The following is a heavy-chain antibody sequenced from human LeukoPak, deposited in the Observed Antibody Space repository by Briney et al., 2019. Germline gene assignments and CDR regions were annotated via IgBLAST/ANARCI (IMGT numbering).Heavy chain of an antibody. V-gene: IGHV1-69*13. Sequence: SVKVSCKASGYTFTSYDINWVRQAPGQGLEWMGGIIPIFGTANYAQKFQGRVTITADESTSTAYMELSSLRSEDTAVYYCARGGYCSSTSCFHDAFDIWGQGTMVTVSS. CDR3: ARGGYCSSTSCFHDAFDI. J-gene: IGHJ3*02. D-gene: IGHD2-2*01. CDR1: GYTFTSYD. CDR2: IIPIFGTA.